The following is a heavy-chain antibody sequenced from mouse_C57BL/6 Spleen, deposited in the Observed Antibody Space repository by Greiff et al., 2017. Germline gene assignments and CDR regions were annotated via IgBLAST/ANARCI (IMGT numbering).Heavy chain of an antibody. J-gene: IGHJ2*01. CDR2: IDPSDSET. CDR3: ARKDYFDY. V-gene: IGHV1-52*01. Sequence: QVQLKQPGAELVRPGSSVKLSCKASGYTFTSYWMHWVKQRPIKGLEWIGNIDPSDSETHYNQKFKDKATLTVDKSSSTAYMQLSSLTSEDSAVYYCARKDYFDYWGQGTTLTVSS. CDR1: GYTFTSYW.